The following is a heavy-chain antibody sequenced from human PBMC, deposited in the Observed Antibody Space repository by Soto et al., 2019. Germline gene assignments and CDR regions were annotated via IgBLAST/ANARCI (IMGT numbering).Heavy chain of an antibody. J-gene: IGHJ3*02. CDR2: IYPGESDT. CDR3: ARRAAQYYYDSSGYRSAFDI. D-gene: IGHD3-22*01. V-gene: IGHV5-51*01. CDR1: GYSSTTYC. Sequence: VESVRISCDASGYSSTTYCIVWVPQMPGKRLEWMGIIYPGESDTRYSLSFQGQVTVSADKSISTAYLRWSSLKASDTAMYYCARRAAQYYYDSSGYRSAFDIWGQGTTVT.